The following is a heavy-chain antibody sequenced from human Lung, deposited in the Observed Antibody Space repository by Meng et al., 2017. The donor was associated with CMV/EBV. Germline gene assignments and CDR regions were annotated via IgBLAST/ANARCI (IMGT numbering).Heavy chain of an antibody. CDR3: ATRGTVNDGFAM. CDR1: GYRFTSYY. J-gene: IGHJ3*02. CDR2: FNPRDDST. V-gene: IGHV1-46*01. D-gene: IGHD3-10*01. Sequence: ASXXVSXKTSGYRFTSYYMHWVRQAPGQGLEWMGMFNPRDDSTTYGQKFQGRVTLTRDTSTSTVYLDLSSLRSEDTAVYYCATRGTVNDGFAMWGQGTMVTVSS.